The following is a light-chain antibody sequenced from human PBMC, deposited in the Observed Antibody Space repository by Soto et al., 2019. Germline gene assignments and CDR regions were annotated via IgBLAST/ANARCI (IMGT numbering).Light chain of an antibody. Sequence: IVLSQSPGTLSVSPGARVTLSCRGSQTFTSGHLAWYQQRPGQAPRLLIYETSTRAAGIPDRFSGSGSGTDFTLTISRLEPEDFSVYYCQQRSDWLPITFGQGTRLEI. CDR1: QTFTSGH. V-gene: IGKV3D-20*02. CDR3: QQRSDWLPIT. J-gene: IGKJ5*01. CDR2: ETS.